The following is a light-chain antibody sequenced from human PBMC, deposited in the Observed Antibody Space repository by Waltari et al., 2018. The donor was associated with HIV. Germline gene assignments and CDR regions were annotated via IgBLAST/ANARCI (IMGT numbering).Light chain of an antibody. Sequence: QSVLTQAPSASGTPGQTVTISCSGSSSNIGSNTVTWFQQFPGTAPKLLIYSNNQRPSGVPDRFSGSKSGTSASLAISGLQSEDEADYYCAAWDDSLNGHVVFGGGTKLTVL. CDR3: AAWDDSLNGHVV. V-gene: IGLV1-44*01. CDR2: SNN. J-gene: IGLJ2*01. CDR1: SSNIGSNT.